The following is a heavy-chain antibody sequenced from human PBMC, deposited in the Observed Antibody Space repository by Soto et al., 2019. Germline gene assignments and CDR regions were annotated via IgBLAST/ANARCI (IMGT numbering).Heavy chain of an antibody. Sequence: GGSLRLSCAASGFTFSSYAMHWVRQAPGKGLEWVAVISYDGSNKYYADSVKGRFTISRDNSKNTLYLQMNSLRAEDTAVYYCARPPIAVAGTRHVHYYYYGMDVWGQGTTVTVSS. J-gene: IGHJ6*02. CDR2: ISYDGSNK. D-gene: IGHD6-19*01. V-gene: IGHV3-30-3*01. CDR3: ARPPIAVAGTRHVHYYYYGMDV. CDR1: GFTFSSYA.